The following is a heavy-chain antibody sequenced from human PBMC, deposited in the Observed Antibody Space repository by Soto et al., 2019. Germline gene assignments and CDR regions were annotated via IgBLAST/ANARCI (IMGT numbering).Heavy chain of an antibody. D-gene: IGHD6-13*01. J-gene: IGHJ6*02. V-gene: IGHV1-8*01. CDR2: MNPNSGNT. Sequence: QVQLVQSGAEVKKPGASVKVSCKASGYTFTSYDINWVRQAPGQGLEWMGWMNPNSGNTGYAQKFQGRVTMTRHTSRSTAYMELSSRRSEDTDVYYCARRGYSSSWYYYDYYGMDVWGQGTTVTVSS. CDR1: GYTFTSYD. CDR3: ARRGYSSSWYYYDYYGMDV.